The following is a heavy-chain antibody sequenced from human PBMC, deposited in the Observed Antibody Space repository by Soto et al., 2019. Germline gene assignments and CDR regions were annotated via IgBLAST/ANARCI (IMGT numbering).Heavy chain of an antibody. D-gene: IGHD6-6*01. J-gene: IGHJ6*02. V-gene: IGHV3-30-3*01. CDR1: GFTFSSYA. Sequence: QVQLVESGGGVVQPGRSLRLSCAASGFTFSSYAMHWVRQAPGKGLEWVAVISYDGSNKYYADSVKGRFTISRDNSKNTLYLQMNSLRAEDTAVYYCAREGGGAARPDYGYYYYGMDVWGQGTTVTVSS. CDR3: AREGGGAARPDYGYYYYGMDV. CDR2: ISYDGSNK.